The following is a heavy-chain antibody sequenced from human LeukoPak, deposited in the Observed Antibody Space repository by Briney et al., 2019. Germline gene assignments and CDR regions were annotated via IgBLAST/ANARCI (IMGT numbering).Heavy chain of an antibody. V-gene: IGHV4-4*07. CDR3: ATGGIAVAAHDAFDI. Sequence: SETLSLTCTVSGGSISSYYWSWIRQPAGKGLEWIGRIYTSGSTNYNPSLKSRVTMSVDTSKNQFSLKLCSVTAADTAVYYCATGGIAVAAHDAFDIWGQGTMVTVSS. D-gene: IGHD6-19*01. CDR2: IYTSGST. J-gene: IGHJ3*02. CDR1: GGSISSYY.